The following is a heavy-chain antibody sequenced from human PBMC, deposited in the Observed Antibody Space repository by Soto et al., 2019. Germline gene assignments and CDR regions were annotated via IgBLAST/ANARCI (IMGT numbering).Heavy chain of an antibody. V-gene: IGHV3-33*01. J-gene: IGHJ3*02. CDR3: AREADNDAFDI. CDR1: GFTFSSYG. CDR2: IWYDGSNK. Sequence: GGSLRLSCAASGFTFSSYGMHWVRQAPGKGLEWVAVIWYDGSNKYYADSVKGRFTISRDNSKNTLYLQMGSLRAEDMAVYYCAREADNDAFDIWGQGTMVTVSS.